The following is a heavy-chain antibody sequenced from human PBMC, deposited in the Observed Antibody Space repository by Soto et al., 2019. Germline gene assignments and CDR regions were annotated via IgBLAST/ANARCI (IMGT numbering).Heavy chain of an antibody. V-gene: IGHV1-2*04. J-gene: IGHJ6*02. CDR3: ARDRLDSYYYGMDV. CDR1: GYTFTGYY. CDR2: INPNSGGT. D-gene: IGHD3-22*01. Sequence: ASVKVSCKASGYTFTGYYMHWVRQAPGQGLEWMGWINPNSGGTNYAQKFQGWVTMTRDTSISTAYMELSRLRSDDTAVYYCARDRLDSYYYGMDVWGQGTTVTVSS.